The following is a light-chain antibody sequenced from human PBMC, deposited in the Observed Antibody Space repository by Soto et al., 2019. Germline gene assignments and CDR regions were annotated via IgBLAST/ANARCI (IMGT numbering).Light chain of an antibody. Sequence: QSVLTQPASVSGSPGQSITISCTGTNSDVGSHNFVSWYQQYPGKAPKLLIYEASKRPSGLSNRFSGSKSGNTASLTISGLQPEDEADYYCCSLTNGATWVFGGGTKLTVL. CDR1: NSDVGSHNF. CDR2: EAS. CDR3: CSLTNGATWV. J-gene: IGLJ3*02. V-gene: IGLV2-23*01.